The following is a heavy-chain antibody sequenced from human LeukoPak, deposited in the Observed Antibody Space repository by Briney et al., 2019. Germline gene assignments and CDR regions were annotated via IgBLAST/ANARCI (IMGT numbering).Heavy chain of an antibody. D-gene: IGHD3-22*01. V-gene: IGHV4-61*02. Sequence: TLSLTCTVSGGSISSASYYWSWIRQPAGKGVGWIGRIYTSGSTYYNPSLKSRVTISVDTSKNQFSLKLSSVTAADTAVYYCARSADSSGYYAYYYYYYMDVWGKGTTVTISS. CDR2: IYTSGST. J-gene: IGHJ6*03. CDR1: GGSISSASYY. CDR3: ARSADSSGYYAYYYYYYMDV.